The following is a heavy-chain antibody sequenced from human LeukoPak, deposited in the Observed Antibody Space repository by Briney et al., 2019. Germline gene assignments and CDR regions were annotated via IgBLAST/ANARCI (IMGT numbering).Heavy chain of an antibody. D-gene: IGHD2-2*01. J-gene: IGHJ5*02. CDR3: AKDQVVPAAKSKGGNWFDP. CDR2: ISYDGSNK. CDR1: GFTFSSYG. V-gene: IGHV3-30*18. Sequence: GRSLRLSCAASGFTFSSYGMHWVRQAPGKGLEWVAVISYDGSNKYYADSVKGRFTISRDNSKNTLYLQMNSLRAEDTAVYYCAKDQVVPAAKSKGGNWFDPWGQGTLVTGSS.